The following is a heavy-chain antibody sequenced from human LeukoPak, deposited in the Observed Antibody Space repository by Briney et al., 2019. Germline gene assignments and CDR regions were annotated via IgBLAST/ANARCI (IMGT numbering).Heavy chain of an antibody. CDR2: IIPNFGTA. Sequence: AAVKVSCKASGGTFSSYAISWVRQAPGQGLEWMGGIIPNFGTANYAQKFQGRVTITADESTSTAYMELSSLRSEDTAVYYCASGPQSPQLRYFDWMNVFDYWGQGTLVTVSS. J-gene: IGHJ4*02. CDR1: GGTFSSYA. D-gene: IGHD3-9*01. CDR3: ASGPQSPQLRYFDWMNVFDY. V-gene: IGHV1-69*13.